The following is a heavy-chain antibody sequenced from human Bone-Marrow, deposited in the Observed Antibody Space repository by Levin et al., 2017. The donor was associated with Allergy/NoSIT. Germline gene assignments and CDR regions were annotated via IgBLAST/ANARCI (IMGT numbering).Heavy chain of an antibody. V-gene: IGHV1-18*01. J-gene: IGHJ4*02. CDR1: GYTFTSYG. Sequence: GESLKISCKASGYTFTSYGISWVRQAPGQGLEWMGWISAYNGNTNYAQKLQGRVTMTTDTSTSTAYMELRSLRSDDTAVYYCARDPDGDYYFDYWGQGTLVTVSS. D-gene: IGHD4-17*01. CDR3: ARDPDGDYYFDY. CDR2: ISAYNGNT.